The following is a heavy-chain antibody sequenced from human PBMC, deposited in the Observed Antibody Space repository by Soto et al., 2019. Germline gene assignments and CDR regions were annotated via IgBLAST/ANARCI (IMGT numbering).Heavy chain of an antibody. CDR3: ARHGIAAAGTWYYYGMDV. Sequence: TYTVSGGSLRSSGYHWFCLLQPTGKGLEWIGSIYYSGSTYYNPSLKSRVTISVDTSKNQFSLKLSSVTAADTAVYYCARHGIAAAGTWYYYGMDVWGQGTTVT. V-gene: IGHV4-39*01. D-gene: IGHD6-13*01. CDR1: GGSLRSSGYH. J-gene: IGHJ6*02. CDR2: IYYSGST.